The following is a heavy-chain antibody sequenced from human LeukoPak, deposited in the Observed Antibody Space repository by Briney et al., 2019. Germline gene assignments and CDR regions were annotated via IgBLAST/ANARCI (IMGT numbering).Heavy chain of an antibody. CDR2: ISAYNGNT. CDR1: GYTFTSYG. Sequence: ASVKVSCKASGYTFTSYGISWVRQAPGQGLEWMGWISAYNGNTNYAQKLQGRVTMTPDTSTSTAYMELRSLRSDDTAVYYCARIPYYDSSGYPMAVDYWGQGTLVTVSS. CDR3: ARIPYYDSSGYPMAVDY. J-gene: IGHJ4*02. V-gene: IGHV1-18*01. D-gene: IGHD3-22*01.